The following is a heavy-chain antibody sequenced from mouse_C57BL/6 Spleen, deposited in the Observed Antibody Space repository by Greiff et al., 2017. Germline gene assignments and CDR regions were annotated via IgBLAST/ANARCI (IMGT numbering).Heavy chain of an antibody. J-gene: IGHJ4*01. V-gene: IGHV1-82*01. CDR3: ARGDDYGAMDY. CDR2: IYPGDGDS. CDR1: GYAFSSSW. Sequence: QVQLQQSGPELVKPGASVKISCKASGYAFSSSWMNWVKQRPGKGLEWIGRIYPGDGDSNYNGKFKGKATLTADKSSSIAYMQLSSLTSEDSAVYFCARGDDYGAMDYWGQGTSVTVSS. D-gene: IGHD2-4*01.